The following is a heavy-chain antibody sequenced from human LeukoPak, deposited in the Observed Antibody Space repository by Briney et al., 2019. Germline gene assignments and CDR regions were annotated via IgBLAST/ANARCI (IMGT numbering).Heavy chain of an antibody. Sequence: SVKVSCKASGGTFSSYAISWVRQAPGQGLEWMGGIIPIFGTANYAQKFQGRVTITTDESTSTAYMELSSLRSEDTAVYYCARDSWAQLANDAFDIWGQGTMVTVSS. CDR1: GGTFSSYA. V-gene: IGHV1-69*05. CDR3: ARDSWAQLANDAFDI. J-gene: IGHJ3*02. CDR2: IIPIFGTA. D-gene: IGHD6-13*01.